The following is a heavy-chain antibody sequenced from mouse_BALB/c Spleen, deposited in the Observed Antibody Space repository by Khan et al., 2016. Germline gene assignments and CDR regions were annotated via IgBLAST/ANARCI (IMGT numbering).Heavy chain of an antibody. CDR2: IRYSGST. Sequence: EVQRQESGPGLVKPSQSLSLTCTVTGYSITSDYAWNWIRQFPGNKLEWMGYIRYSGSTSYNPSLKSRISITRDISKNQFFLQLKSVMTEDTATYCCARAPPGWYFDGWGAGTTVTVSS. V-gene: IGHV3-2*02. CDR1: GYSITSDYA. CDR3: ARAPPGWYFDG. J-gene: IGHJ1*01.